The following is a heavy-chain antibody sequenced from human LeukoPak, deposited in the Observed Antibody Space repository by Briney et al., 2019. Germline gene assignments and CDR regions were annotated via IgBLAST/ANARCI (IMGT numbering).Heavy chain of an antibody. Sequence: SETLSLTCAVYGGSFSGYYWSWIRQPPGKGLEWIGETNHSGSTNYNPSLKSRVTISVDTSKNQFSLKLSSVTAADTAVYYCARDWYICSGGSCGLFEYWGQGALVTVSS. V-gene: IGHV4-34*01. CDR3: ARDWYICSGGSCGLFEY. CDR1: GGSFSGYY. J-gene: IGHJ4*02. D-gene: IGHD2-15*01. CDR2: TNHSGST.